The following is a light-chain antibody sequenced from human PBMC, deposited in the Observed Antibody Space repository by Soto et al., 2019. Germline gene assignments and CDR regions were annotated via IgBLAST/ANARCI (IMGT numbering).Light chain of an antibody. CDR3: QAWDNSVI. CDR2: DDN. J-gene: IGLJ2*01. CDR1: KLGAKY. V-gene: IGLV3-1*01. Sequence: SYELTQPPSVSVSPGQTSTMTCSGDKLGAKYVCWYQQKPGQSPVLVIYDDNKRPSGIPERFSGSNSGNTATLTISGSQALDEADYFCQAWDNSVIFGGGTKFTVL.